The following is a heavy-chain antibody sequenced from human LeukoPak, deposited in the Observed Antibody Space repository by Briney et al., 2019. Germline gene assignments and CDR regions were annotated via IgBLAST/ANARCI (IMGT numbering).Heavy chain of an antibody. CDR1: GYTFTGYY. J-gene: IGHJ4*02. Sequence: ASVKVSCKASGYTFTGYYMHWVRQAPGQGLEWMGWINPNSGGTNYAQKFQGRVTMTRDTSISTAYMELSRLRSDDTAVYYCARVSQGRGITAPVGYWGQGTLVTVSS. CDR2: INPNSGGT. D-gene: IGHD3-10*01. CDR3: ARVSQGRGITAPVGY. V-gene: IGHV1-2*02.